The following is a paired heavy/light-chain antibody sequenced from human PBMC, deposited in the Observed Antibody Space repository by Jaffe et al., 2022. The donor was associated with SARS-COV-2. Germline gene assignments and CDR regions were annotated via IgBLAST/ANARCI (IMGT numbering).Light chain of an antibody. CDR2: GVS. CDR1: QSISSSY. Sequence: EIVLTQSPGTLSLSPGERATLSCRASQSISSSYLAWYQQKPGQAPRLLIYGVSSRATGIPDRFSGSGSGTDFTLTISRLEPEDFAVYYCQQYGSSPRTFGQGTKVEIK. J-gene: IGKJ1*01. V-gene: IGKV3-20*01. CDR3: QQYGSSPRT.
Heavy chain of an antibody. V-gene: IGHV1-8*01. CDR1: GYTFTSFD. J-gene: IGHJ3*01. Sequence: QVQLVQSGAEVKKPGASVKVSCKTSGYTFTSFDINWVRQATGQGLEWMGWMNPNNGNTGFARKFQGRVTMTRSTSISTAFMELSSLRSDDTAVYYCARGDYDQPGHKGASDVWGQGTMVTVSS. D-gene: IGHD4-17*01. CDR3: ARGDYDQPGHKGASDV. CDR2: MNPNNGNT.